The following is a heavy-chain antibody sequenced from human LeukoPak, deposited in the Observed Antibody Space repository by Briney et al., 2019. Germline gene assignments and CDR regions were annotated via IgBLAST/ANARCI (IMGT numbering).Heavy chain of an antibody. CDR3: AKRRRYCSGGSCYVGSWFDP. V-gene: IGHV3-73*01. Sequence: GGSLRLSCAASGFTFSGSALHWVRQASGKGLEWVGRIRSKANSYATAYAASVKGRFTISRDDSKNTLYLQMNSLRAEDTAVYYCAKRRRYCSGGSCYVGSWFDPWGQGTLVTVSS. CDR1: GFTFSGSA. D-gene: IGHD2-15*01. CDR2: IRSKANSYAT. J-gene: IGHJ5*02.